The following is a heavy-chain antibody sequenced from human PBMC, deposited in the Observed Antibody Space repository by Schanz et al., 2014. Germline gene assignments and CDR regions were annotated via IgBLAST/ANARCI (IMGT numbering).Heavy chain of an antibody. CDR1: GFTFSSYS. CDR3: AKGRFGELSAFDI. J-gene: IGHJ3*02. D-gene: IGHD3-10*01. V-gene: IGHV3-48*01. CDR2: ISSSSSTR. Sequence: EVQLVESGGGLVQPGGSLRLSCAASGFTFSSYSMNWVRQAPGKGLEWVSYISSSSSTRYYADSVKGRFTISRDNSKNTLYLQMNSLRAEDTAVYYCAKGRFGELSAFDIWGQGTMVTDSS.